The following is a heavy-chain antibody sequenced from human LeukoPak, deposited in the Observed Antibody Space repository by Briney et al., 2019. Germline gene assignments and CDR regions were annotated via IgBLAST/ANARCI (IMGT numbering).Heavy chain of an antibody. V-gene: IGHV1-18*01. CDR1: GYTFTSYG. CDR3: ARTPSQRYFDL. Sequence: EASVKVSCKASGYTFTSYGISWVRKAPGQGLERVGCISAYNGNTNYAQKLQGRVTMTTDTSTSTAYMELRSLRSDDTAVYYCARTPSQRYFDLWGRGTLVTVSS. CDR2: ISAYNGNT. D-gene: IGHD5-18*01. J-gene: IGHJ2*01.